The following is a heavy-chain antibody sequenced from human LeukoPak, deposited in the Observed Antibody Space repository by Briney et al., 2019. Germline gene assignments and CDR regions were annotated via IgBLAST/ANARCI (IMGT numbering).Heavy chain of an antibody. D-gene: IGHD3-10*01. Sequence: GESLRISCKGSGYTFSSYWIGWVRQMPGKGLEWMGIIYPGDSDTRYSPSLQGQVTISADKSISTAYLQWSSLKASDTAMYFCARQYGSGSYHYWGQGTLVTVSS. CDR3: ARQYGSGSYHY. V-gene: IGHV5-51*01. CDR1: GYTFSSYW. CDR2: IYPGDSDT. J-gene: IGHJ4*02.